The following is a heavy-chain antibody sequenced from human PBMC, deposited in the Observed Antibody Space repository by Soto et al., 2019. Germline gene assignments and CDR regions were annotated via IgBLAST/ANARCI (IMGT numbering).Heavy chain of an antibody. V-gene: IGHV4-4*01. CDR1: SGSISSSNW. J-gene: IGHJ4*02. Sequence: QVQLQESGPGLVKPSGTLSLTCAVSSGSISSSNWWSWVRQPPGKGLEWIGEIYHSWSTNYNPSLKSRVTISVDKWKNQFSLKLSAVTAGDTALYCCAGATGGSSGWRSIGYCGQGTLVTVSS. CDR2: IYHSWST. CDR3: AGATGGSSGWRSIGY. D-gene: IGHD6-19*01.